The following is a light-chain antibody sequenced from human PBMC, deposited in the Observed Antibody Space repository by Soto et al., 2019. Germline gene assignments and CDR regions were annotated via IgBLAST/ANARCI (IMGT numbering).Light chain of an antibody. J-gene: IGLJ1*01. Sequence: QSALTQPASVSGSPGQSITISCTGTSSDVGSYSRVSWYQQPPGTAPKLMIYEVSNRPSGVPDRFSGSKSGNTASLTISGLQAEDEADYYCSSYTSSSTYVFGTGTKVTVL. V-gene: IGLV2-18*02. CDR1: SSDVGSYSR. CDR3: SSYTSSSTYV. CDR2: EVS.